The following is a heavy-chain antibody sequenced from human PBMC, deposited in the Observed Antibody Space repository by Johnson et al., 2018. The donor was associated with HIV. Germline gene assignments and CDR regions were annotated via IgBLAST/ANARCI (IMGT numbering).Heavy chain of an antibody. CDR3: AKRVPSKQPVDAFDI. CDR2: ISYEGSNK. J-gene: IGHJ3*02. D-gene: IGHD6-6*01. V-gene: IGHV3-30*18. Sequence: QVQLVESGGGVVQPGRSLRLSCAASGFTFSSYGMHWVRQAPGKGLEWVAVISYEGSNKYYADSVKGRFTISRDNSKNTLYLQMNSLRAEVTAVYYCAKRVPSKQPVDAFDIWGQGTMVTVSS. CDR1: GFTFSSYG.